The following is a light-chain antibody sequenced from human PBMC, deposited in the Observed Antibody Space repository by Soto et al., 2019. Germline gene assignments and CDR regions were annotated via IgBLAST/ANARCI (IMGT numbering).Light chain of an antibody. V-gene: IGKV3-15*01. Sequence: ERVMTQYPATMSVSPGERATLSCRASQSVSTNLAWYQQKPGQAPRLLIYGAFTRATGIPARFSGSGSGTEFTLTISNLQSEDFAVYYCQQYNNWPRTFGQGTKVEIK. CDR3: QQYNNWPRT. CDR1: QSVSTN. CDR2: GAF. J-gene: IGKJ1*01.